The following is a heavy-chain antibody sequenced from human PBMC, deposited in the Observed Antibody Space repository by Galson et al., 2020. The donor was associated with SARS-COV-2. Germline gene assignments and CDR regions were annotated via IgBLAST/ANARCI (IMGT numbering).Heavy chain of an antibody. CDR3: TLVLAS. Sequence: SCAPSDFTFNDYWMHWVRQAQGKRLVWVARINGDGSSTNYADSVKGRFTISRDNAKNTMYLQMNNLRGEDTAVYYCTLVLASWGQGTLVTVSS. CDR2: INGDGSST. V-gene: IGHV3-74*01. J-gene: IGHJ4*02. CDR1: DFTFNDYW.